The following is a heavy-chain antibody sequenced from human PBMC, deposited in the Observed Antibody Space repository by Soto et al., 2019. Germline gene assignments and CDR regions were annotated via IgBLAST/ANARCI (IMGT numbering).Heavy chain of an antibody. CDR1: GFSLNTNGMR. CDR2: IDWDDDK. D-gene: IGHD3-10*01. J-gene: IGHJ6*02. CDR3: ARISSEYYLDV. Sequence: SGPTLVNPTQTLTLTCTFSGFSLNTNGMRVSWIRQPPGKALEWLARIDWDDDKFYNASLKTRLTNSKDTSKSQVVLTMTDMDSVDTATYFCARISSEYYLDVWGQGTTVTSP. V-gene: IGHV2-70*04.